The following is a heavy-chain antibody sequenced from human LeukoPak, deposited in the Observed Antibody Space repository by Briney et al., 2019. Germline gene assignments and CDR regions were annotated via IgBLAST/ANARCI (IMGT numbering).Heavy chain of an antibody. V-gene: IGHV3-30*02. J-gene: IGHJ3*02. CDR3: APLNWVYPDGFDI. D-gene: IGHD6-13*01. CDR2: IRYDGSNK. CDR1: GFTFSSYG. Sequence: GGSLRLSCAASGFTFSSYGMHWVRQAPGKGLEWVGFIRYDGSNKYYADSVKGRFPISRDNSKNTLYLQMNSLKPEDTAVYYCAPLNWVYPDGFDIWGQGTMATVSS.